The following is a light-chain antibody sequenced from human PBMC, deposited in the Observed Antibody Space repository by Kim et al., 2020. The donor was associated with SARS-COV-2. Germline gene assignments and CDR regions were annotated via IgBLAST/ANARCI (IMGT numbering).Light chain of an antibody. Sequence: AIQMTQSPSSLSASVGDRVTITCRASQGISNDLGWYQQKPGRAPNLLIYATSTLQSGVPSRFSGSGSGTDFTLTISSLQPEDVATYYCLQEYNYPLTFGEGTKVDIK. CDR1: QGISND. CDR3: LQEYNYPLT. CDR2: ATS. V-gene: IGKV1-6*01. J-gene: IGKJ4*01.